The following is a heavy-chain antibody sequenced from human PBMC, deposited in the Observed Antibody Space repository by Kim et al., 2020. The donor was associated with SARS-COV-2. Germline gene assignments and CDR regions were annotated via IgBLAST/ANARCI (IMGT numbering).Heavy chain of an antibody. CDR2: IFYSWKP. CDR1: GGFISNKNYY. V-gene: IGHV4-39*01. CDR3: ATFNQQLVRLSVDD. D-gene: IGHD1-1*01. J-gene: IGHJ4*02. Sequence: SETLSLTCTVSGGFISNKNYYWDWIRPAPGKVLEWTGRIFYSWKPSYNPTLSSLVTISVDTYKNQYPQQSSSVTAAGTADYYCATFNQQLVRLSVDDWGQGSIVIVSS.